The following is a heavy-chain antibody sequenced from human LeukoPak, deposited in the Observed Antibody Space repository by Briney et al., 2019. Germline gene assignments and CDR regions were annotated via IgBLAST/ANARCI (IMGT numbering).Heavy chain of an antibody. V-gene: IGHV3-23*01. J-gene: IGHJ4*02. CDR2: ISGSGGST. D-gene: IGHD4-17*01. CDR1: GFTFSSYA. Sequence: PGGSLRLSCAASGFTFSSYAMSWVRQAPGKGLEWVSAISGSGGSTYYADSVKGRFTISRDNSKNTLYLQMNSLRAEDTAVYYCTKDVYGEVSYGGGWGQGTLVTVSS. CDR3: TKDVYGEVSYGGG.